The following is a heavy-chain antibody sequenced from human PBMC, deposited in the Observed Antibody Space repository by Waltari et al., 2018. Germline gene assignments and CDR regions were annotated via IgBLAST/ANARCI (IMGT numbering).Heavy chain of an antibody. D-gene: IGHD3-22*01. CDR3: ATSIWSSGPDAFDI. Sequence: QVQLVQSGAEVKKPGASVKVSCKASGYTFTSYDINWVRQATGQGLEWMGWMNPNSGNTGYAQKFHVRVTITRNTSISTAYMELSSLRSEDTAVYYCATSIWSSGPDAFDIWGQGTMVTVSS. J-gene: IGHJ3*02. V-gene: IGHV1-8*03. CDR1: GYTFTSYD. CDR2: MNPNSGNT.